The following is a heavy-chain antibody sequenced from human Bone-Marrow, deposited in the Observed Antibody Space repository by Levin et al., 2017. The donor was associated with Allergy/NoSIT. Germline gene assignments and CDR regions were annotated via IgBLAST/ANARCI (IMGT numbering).Heavy chain of an antibody. V-gene: IGHV1-69*06. D-gene: IGHD6-13*01. CDR3: ARTRYSRYNSDY. Sequence: SVKVSCKASGDTFSSYGISWVRQAPGQGLEWMGGIIPIFGTVNYAQKFQGRVTITADKSTSTAYMELSSLRSDDTAVYYCARTRYSRYNSDYWGQGTLVTVSS. CDR1: GDTFSSYG. CDR2: IIPIFGTV. J-gene: IGHJ4*02.